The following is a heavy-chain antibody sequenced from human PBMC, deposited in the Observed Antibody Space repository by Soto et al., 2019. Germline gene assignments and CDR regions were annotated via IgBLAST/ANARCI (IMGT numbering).Heavy chain of an antibody. CDR3: ARGEGQWLAPFDQ. D-gene: IGHD6-19*01. CDR1: GGSINNYY. J-gene: IGHJ4*01. Sequence: QVLLRESGPGLVKPSETLSLTCTVSGGSINNYYWSWIRQSPGQRLEWIGYIHYTGSSTYNPALGSRVAMSIDTSPRQFSLRLTSLSAADTAGYYCARGEGQWLAPFDQWGHGTLVTVAS. CDR2: IHYTGSS. V-gene: IGHV4-59*12.